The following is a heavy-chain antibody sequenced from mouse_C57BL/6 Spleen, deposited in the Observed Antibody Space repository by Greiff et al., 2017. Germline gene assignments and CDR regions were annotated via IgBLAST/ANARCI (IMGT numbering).Heavy chain of an antibody. V-gene: IGHV1-82*01. Sequence: QVQLQQSGPELVKPGASVKISCKASGYAFSSSWMNWVKQRPGKGLEWIGRIYPGDGDTNYNGKFKGKATLTADKSSSTAYMQLSSLTSEDSAVYFCARGPPTVPYYAMDYWGQGTSVTVSS. J-gene: IGHJ4*01. D-gene: IGHD1-1*01. CDR3: ARGPPTVPYYAMDY. CDR1: GYAFSSSW. CDR2: IYPGDGDT.